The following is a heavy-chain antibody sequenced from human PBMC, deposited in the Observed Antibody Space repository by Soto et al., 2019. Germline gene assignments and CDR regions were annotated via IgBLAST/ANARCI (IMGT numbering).Heavy chain of an antibody. CDR2: IYYSGST. V-gene: IGHV4-31*03. Sequence: SETLSLTCTVSGGSISSGGYYWSWIRQHPGKGLEWIGYIYYSGSTYYNPSLKSRVTISVDTSKNQFSLKLSSVTAADTAVYYCARDRTAAPLHYCYYGMDVWGQGTTVTVSS. D-gene: IGHD6-6*01. J-gene: IGHJ6*02. CDR3: ARDRTAAPLHYCYYGMDV. CDR1: GGSISSGGYY.